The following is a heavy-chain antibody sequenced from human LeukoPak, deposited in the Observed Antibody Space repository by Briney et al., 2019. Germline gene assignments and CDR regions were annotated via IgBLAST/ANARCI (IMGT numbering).Heavy chain of an antibody. CDR1: GFTFSSYA. Sequence: PGGSLRLSCAASGFTFSSYAMSWVRQAPGKGLEWVSAISGSGGSTYYADSVKGRFTISRDNSKNTLYLQMNSLKAEDTAVYYCAKSGRGSHHFDYWGQGTLVTVSS. D-gene: IGHD5-12*01. J-gene: IGHJ4*02. V-gene: IGHV3-23*01. CDR2: ISGSGGST. CDR3: AKSGRGSHHFDY.